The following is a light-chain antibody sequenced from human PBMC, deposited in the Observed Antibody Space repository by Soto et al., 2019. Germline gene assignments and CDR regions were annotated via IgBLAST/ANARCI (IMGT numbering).Light chain of an antibody. J-gene: IGKJ3*01. CDR2: DAS. CDR1: QSVSSY. V-gene: IGKV3-11*01. Sequence: EIVLTQSPATLSLSPGERSTLSCISSQSVSSYLAWYQQKPGQAPRLLIYDASNRATGIPARFSGSGSGTDFTLTISSLEPEDFAVYYCQQRSNWPPGFTFGPGTKVDIK. CDR3: QQRSNWPPGFT.